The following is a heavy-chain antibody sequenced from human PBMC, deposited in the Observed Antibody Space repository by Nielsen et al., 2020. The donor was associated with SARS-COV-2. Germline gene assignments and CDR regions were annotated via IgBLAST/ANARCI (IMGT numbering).Heavy chain of an antibody. V-gene: IGHV3-30*04. D-gene: IGHD6-13*01. Sequence: GGSLTLSCAASGFTFSSYAMHWVRQAPGKGLEWVAVISYDGSNKYYADSVKGRFTIPRDNSKNTLYLQMNSLRAEDTAVYYCARDPPLIGYSSSWYDHYYYGMDVWGQGTTVTVSS. CDR2: ISYDGSNK. CDR1: GFTFSSYA. J-gene: IGHJ6*02. CDR3: ARDPPLIGYSSSWYDHYYYGMDV.